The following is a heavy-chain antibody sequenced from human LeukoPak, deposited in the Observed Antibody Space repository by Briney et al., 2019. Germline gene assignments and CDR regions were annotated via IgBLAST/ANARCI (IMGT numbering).Heavy chain of an antibody. CDR1: GFTFSSYG. J-gene: IGHJ4*02. V-gene: IGHV3-30*18. CDR2: ISYDGNTK. D-gene: IGHD2-21*02. Sequence: GGSLRLSCAASGFTFSSYGMHWVRQAPGKGLEWVAIISYDGNTKYYADSVKGRFTISRDNSKNTLYLQMNSLRAEDTAVYYSAKDHGDCQYYFDYWGQGTLVTVSS. CDR3: AKDHGDCQYYFDY.